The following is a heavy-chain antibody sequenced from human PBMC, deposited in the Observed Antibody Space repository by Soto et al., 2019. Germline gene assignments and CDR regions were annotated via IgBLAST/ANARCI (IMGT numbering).Heavy chain of an antibody. CDR1: GYSFTSYW. V-gene: IGHV5-51*01. CDR3: AKHSTDYDATQGCRCGYGMDV. D-gene: IGHD4-17*01. CDR2: SYPGDSDT. Sequence: GESLKISCKGSGYSFTSYWIGWVRQMPGKGLEWSGISYPGDSDTRYSPALQGQVTISADKSISTAYLQWSSLKASDTAIYYCAKHSTDYDATQGCRCGYGMDVWGKGTTVPVSS. J-gene: IGHJ6*04.